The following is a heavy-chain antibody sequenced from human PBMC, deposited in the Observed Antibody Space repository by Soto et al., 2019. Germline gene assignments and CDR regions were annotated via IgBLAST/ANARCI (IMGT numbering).Heavy chain of an antibody. CDR1: GFTFSSYG. J-gene: IGHJ4*02. CDR3: ARFKDGYNFFFAF. CDR2: IWYDGSNK. V-gene: IGHV3-33*01. D-gene: IGHD5-12*01. Sequence: GGSLRLSCAASGFTFSSYGMHWVRQAPGKGLEWVAVIWYDGSNKYYADSVKGRFTISRDNSKNTLYLQMNSLRAEDTAVYYCARFKDGYNFFFAFWGQGTLVTVSS.